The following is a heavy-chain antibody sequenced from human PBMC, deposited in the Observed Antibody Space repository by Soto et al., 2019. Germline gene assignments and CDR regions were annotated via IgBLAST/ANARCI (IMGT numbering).Heavy chain of an antibody. Sequence: ASEKVSCKASGYSFKDHYMHWVRQAPGRGLEWVGIVNPSGEHTNYAQQFRGRVAMTRDTSTSTAYMELRSLRSEDTAVYFCARISCKGGSCYFDFDHWGQGTLVTVSS. CDR1: GYSFKDHY. CDR3: ARISCKGGSCYFDFDH. CDR2: VNPSGEHT. D-gene: IGHD2-15*01. J-gene: IGHJ4*02. V-gene: IGHV1-46*02.